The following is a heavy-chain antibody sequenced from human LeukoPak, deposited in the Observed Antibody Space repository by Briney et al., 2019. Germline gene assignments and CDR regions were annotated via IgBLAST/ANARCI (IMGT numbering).Heavy chain of an antibody. CDR2: MSSDGNAI. V-gene: IGHV3-30-3*01. D-gene: IGHD3-22*01. CDR1: GFAFTAYL. Sequence: RAGGSLRLSCAASGFAFTAYLIHWVRQPPGKGLEWVAVMSSDGNAIFYADSVRGRFTISRDNSKNTLYLQVNSLRVEDTAVYYCVREGEHYYDRSASFDYWGQGTLVTVSS. CDR3: VREGEHYYDRSASFDY. J-gene: IGHJ4*02.